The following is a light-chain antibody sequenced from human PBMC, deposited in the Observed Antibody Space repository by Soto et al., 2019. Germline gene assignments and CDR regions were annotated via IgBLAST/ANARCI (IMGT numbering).Light chain of an antibody. J-gene: IGKJ1*01. CDR1: ESISIW. CDR3: QQYKSSST. V-gene: IGKV1-5*03. CDR2: KAS. Sequence: DIQMTQSPSTLSASVGDKVTITCRASESISIWLAWYQQKPGKAPKLLINKASSLQSEAPSRFSGSGSGTEFTLTITSLHPDDFAVYYCQQYKSSSTFGQGTKVEIK.